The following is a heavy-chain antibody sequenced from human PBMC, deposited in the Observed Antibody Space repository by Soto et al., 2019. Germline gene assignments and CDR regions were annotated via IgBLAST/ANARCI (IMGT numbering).Heavy chain of an antibody. D-gene: IGHD2-15*01. CDR1: GFTFSSYW. V-gene: IGHV3-74*01. J-gene: IGHJ4*02. Sequence: GGSLRLSCAASGFTFSSYWMHWVRQAPGKGLVWVSRINSDGSSTSYAGSVKGRFTISRDNAKNTLYLQMNSLRAEDTAVYYCVRTSLVVAAATREDYWGQGTLVAVS. CDR3: VRTSLVVAAATREDY. CDR2: INSDGSST.